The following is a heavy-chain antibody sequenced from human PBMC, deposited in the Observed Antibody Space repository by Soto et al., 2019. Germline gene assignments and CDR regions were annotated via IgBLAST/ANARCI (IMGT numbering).Heavy chain of an antibody. CDR3: AIVYCGGDCSPFDY. CDR2: IGGSGGST. CDR1: GVTFSSYA. V-gene: IGHV3-23*01. J-gene: IGHJ4*02. D-gene: IGHD2-21*02. Sequence: GGSLRLSCAASGVTFSSYAMNWVRQAPGKGLEWVSAIGGSGGSTYYADSVKGRFTISRDNSKNTLYLQMNSLRAEDTAVYYCAIVYCGGDCSPFDYWGQGTLVTVSS.